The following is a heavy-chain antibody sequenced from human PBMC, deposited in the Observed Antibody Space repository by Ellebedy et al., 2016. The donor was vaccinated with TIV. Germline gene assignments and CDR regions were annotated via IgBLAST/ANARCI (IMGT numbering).Heavy chain of an antibody. Sequence: AASVKVSCKASGYTFSDYGISWVRQAPGQGLEWMGWISTYSGNTNYAQRFQGRVTMTMDTSTSTVYMELRSLRSADTAVYYCARDADWNLDYWGQGTLVTVSS. J-gene: IGHJ4*02. CDR2: ISTYSGNT. V-gene: IGHV1-18*01. D-gene: IGHD1-1*01. CDR1: GYTFSDYG. CDR3: ARDADWNLDY.